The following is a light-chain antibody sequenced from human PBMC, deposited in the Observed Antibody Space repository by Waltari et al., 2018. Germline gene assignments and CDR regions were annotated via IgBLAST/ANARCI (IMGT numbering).Light chain of an antibody. CDR3: QQYDGEVVT. J-gene: IGKJ4*01. Sequence: EIVLTQSPGPLSLSPGERATLSCRASQSVTSISLTWYQQKLCQAPRLLIYGTSTRATGIPDRCSCSGSGTAFTLTISRMEPEDFAVYYCQQYDGEVVTFGGGTKVEI. V-gene: IGKV3-20*01. CDR1: QSVTSIS. CDR2: GTS.